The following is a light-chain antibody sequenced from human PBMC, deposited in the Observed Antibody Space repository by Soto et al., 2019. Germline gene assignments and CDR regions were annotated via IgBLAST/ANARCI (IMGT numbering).Light chain of an antibody. CDR3: HQGSSTPFT. Sequence: DIQMTQSPSSLSASVGDRVTITCRASQSITTYLNWYQHKPGKAPKLLICAASSLPSGVPSRFSGSGSGTEFTLTISSLQPEDYATYYCHQGSSTPFTFGPGTKVDIK. J-gene: IGKJ3*01. V-gene: IGKV1-39*01. CDR2: AAS. CDR1: QSITTY.